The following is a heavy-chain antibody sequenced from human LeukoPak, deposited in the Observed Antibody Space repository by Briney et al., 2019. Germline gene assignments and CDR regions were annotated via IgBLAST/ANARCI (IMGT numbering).Heavy chain of an antibody. V-gene: IGHV4-34*01. CDR1: GGSFSGNY. CDR2: INYSGSA. J-gene: IGHJ5*02. D-gene: IGHD5-18*01. Sequence: PSETLSLTCAVYGGSFSGNYWTWIRQAPGKGLEWIGEINYSGSAKYNPSLESRLTISVDTSKNQLSLKLSSVTAADTAVYYCARDRSYGYLNWFDPWGQGTLVTVSS. CDR3: ARDRSYGYLNWFDP.